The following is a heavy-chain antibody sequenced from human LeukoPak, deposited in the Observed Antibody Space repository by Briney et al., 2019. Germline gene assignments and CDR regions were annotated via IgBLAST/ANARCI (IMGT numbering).Heavy chain of an antibody. V-gene: IGHV3-33*06. CDR1: GFTFSSYG. Sequence: SGGSLRLSCAASGFTFSSYGMHWVRQAPGKGLEWVAVIWYDGSNKYYADSVKGRFTISRDNSKNTLYLQMNSLRAEDTAVYYCAKDTDVDTAMVFDYWGQGTLVTASS. CDR3: AKDTDVDTAMVFDY. D-gene: IGHD5-18*01. J-gene: IGHJ4*02. CDR2: IWYDGSNK.